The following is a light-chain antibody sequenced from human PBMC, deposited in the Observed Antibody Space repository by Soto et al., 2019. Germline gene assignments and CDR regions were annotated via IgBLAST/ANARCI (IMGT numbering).Light chain of an antibody. V-gene: IGKV3-20*01. CDR2: GAS. J-gene: IGKJ1*01. CDR3: QQYDTSPWT. CDR1: QSVSSTY. Sequence: EIVLTQSPGTLSLSPGERATLSCRASQSVSSTYLAWFQQKPGHAPRLLMYGASNRATGIPDRFSGSGSGTDFTLSISILEPEDFAVYYCQQYDTSPWTFGQGTQVEV.